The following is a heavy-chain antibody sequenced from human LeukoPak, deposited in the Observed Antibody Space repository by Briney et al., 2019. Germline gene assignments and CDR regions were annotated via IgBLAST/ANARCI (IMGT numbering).Heavy chain of an antibody. D-gene: IGHD1-14*01. CDR3: ARQPGGEDWFDP. V-gene: IGHV1-46*01. J-gene: IGHJ5*02. CDR2: INPSGGST. Sequence: ASVKVSCKASGYTFTSHYMHWVRQAPGQGLEWMGIINPSGGSTSYAQKFQGRVTMTRDTSTSTVYMELSSLRSEDTAVYYCARQPGGEDWFDPWGQGTLVTVSS. CDR1: GYTFTSHY.